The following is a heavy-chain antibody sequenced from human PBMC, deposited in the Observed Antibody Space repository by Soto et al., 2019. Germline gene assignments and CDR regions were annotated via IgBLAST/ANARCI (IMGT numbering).Heavy chain of an antibody. J-gene: IGHJ6*02. CDR2: ISSSGSTI. CDR3: ASFLYCSSTSCYVGGYYYYGMDV. V-gene: IGHV3-48*03. CDR1: GFTFSSYE. Sequence: PGGSLRLSCAASGFTFSSYEMNWVRQAPGKGLEWVSYISSSGSTIYYADSVKGRFTISRDNAKNSLYLQMNSLRAEDTAVYYCASFLYCSSTSCYVGGYYYYGMDVWGQGTTVTVSS. D-gene: IGHD2-2*01.